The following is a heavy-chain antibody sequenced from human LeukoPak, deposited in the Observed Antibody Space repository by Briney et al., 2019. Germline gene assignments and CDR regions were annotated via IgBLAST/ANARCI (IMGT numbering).Heavy chain of an antibody. J-gene: IGHJ5*02. D-gene: IGHD6-13*01. CDR2: VYFSGST. CDR3: ARGESSSWVYWFDP. V-gene: IGHV4-38-2*02. Sequence: SETLSLTCTVSGYSISSGYYWAWVRQPPGKGLEWIGSVYFSGSTQYNPSLKSRVTISVDTSKDQFSLKLVSATAADTAVYYCARGESSSWVYWFDPWGQGTLVTVSS. CDR1: GYSISSGYY.